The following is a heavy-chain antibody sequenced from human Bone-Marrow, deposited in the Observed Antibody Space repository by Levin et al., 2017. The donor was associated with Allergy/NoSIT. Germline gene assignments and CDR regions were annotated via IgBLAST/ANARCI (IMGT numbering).Heavy chain of an antibody. J-gene: IGHJ5*01. CDR1: GDSISRSDSY. Sequence: SQTLSLTCNVSGDSISRSDSYWGWIRQSPGEGLQWIGSVYSSGSTYYNPSFRGRVTISVDPFKSQFSLRLKSLTAADTAVYYCAKHHFPVRRIIASWGQGTLVTVSS. CDR3: AKHHFPVRRIIAS. CDR2: VYSSGST. V-gene: IGHV4-39*01. D-gene: IGHD5-24*01.